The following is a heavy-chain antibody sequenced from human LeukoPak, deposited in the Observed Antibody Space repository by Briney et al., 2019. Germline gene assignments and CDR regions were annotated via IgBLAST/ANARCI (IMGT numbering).Heavy chain of an antibody. J-gene: IGHJ4*02. CDR1: GGSISSGSYY. CDR3: ASTGIAAAGSDY. Sequence: SETLSLTCTASGGSISSGSYYWSWIRQPAGKGLEWIGRIYTSGSTNYNPSLKSRVTISVDTSKNQFSLKLSSVTAADTAVYYCASTGIAAAGSDYWGQGTLVTVSS. CDR2: IYTSGST. D-gene: IGHD6-13*01. V-gene: IGHV4-61*02.